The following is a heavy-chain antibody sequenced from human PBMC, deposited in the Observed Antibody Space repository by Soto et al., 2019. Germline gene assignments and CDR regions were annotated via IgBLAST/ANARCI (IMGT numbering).Heavy chain of an antibody. CDR1: GYTFTGYY. J-gene: IGHJ6*02. V-gene: IGHV1-2*04. CDR2: INPNSGGT. Sequence: QVQLVQSGAEVKKPGASVKVSCKASGYTFTGYYMHWVRQAPEQGLEWMGWINPNSGGTNYAQKFQGWVTMTRDTSISTAYMELSRLRSNDTAVYYCARWAAVPGREMGGIYGMDVWGQGTTVTVSS. CDR3: ARWAAVPGREMGGIYGMDV. D-gene: IGHD6-19*01.